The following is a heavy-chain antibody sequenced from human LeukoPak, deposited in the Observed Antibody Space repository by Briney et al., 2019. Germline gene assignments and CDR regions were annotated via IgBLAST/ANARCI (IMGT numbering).Heavy chain of an antibody. CDR2: IYTTGRT. V-gene: IGHV4-61*02. CDR3: ARDQEAYCSSTSCYEYSYYMDV. J-gene: IGHJ6*03. D-gene: IGHD2-2*01. CDR1: GASISSGNYY. Sequence: SQTLSLTCTVSGASISSGNYYWTWIRQPAGKGLEWIGRIYTTGRTSYNPSLKSRVTISMDTSKNQFSPKLSSVTAADTAVYYCARDQEAYCSSTSCYEYSYYMDVWGKGTTVTISS.